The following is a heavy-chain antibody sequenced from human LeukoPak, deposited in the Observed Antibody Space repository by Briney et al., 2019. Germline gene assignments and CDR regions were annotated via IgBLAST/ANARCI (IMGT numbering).Heavy chain of an antibody. CDR3: ARQVKVGGLIGYYFDF. CDR1: GYTFTDYY. J-gene: IGHJ4*02. Sequence: ASVKVSCKASGYTFTDYYMHWVRQAPGQGLEWMGWISPDSGGTHYAQKFQGRVTMTRDTSISTAYMELSRVSSDDAAVYYCARQVKVGGLIGYYFDFWGQGTLVTVSS. CDR2: ISPDSGGT. D-gene: IGHD3-16*01. V-gene: IGHV1-2*02.